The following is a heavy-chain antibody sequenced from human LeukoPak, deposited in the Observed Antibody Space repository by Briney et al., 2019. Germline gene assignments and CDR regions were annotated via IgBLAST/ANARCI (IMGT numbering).Heavy chain of an antibody. J-gene: IGHJ4*02. V-gene: IGHV1-8*01. CDR2: VSPDSGDT. CDR1: GYTFTNND. Sequence: ASVKVSCKASGYTFTNNDINWVRQATGQGIEWMGWVSPDSGDTGYAPNFRGRVTMTTDTSINTAYMELTSLTSEDTAIYYCTRGRAAGDWGQGTLVTVS. CDR3: TRGRAAGD. D-gene: IGHD6-19*01.